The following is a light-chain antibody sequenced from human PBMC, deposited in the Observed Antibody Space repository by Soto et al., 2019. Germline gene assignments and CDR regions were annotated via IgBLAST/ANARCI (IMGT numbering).Light chain of an antibody. CDR1: QSVRSN. J-gene: IGKJ1*01. CDR2: GAS. CDR3: QQYNNWPQT. Sequence: EVVLTQSPVTLSLSPGERATLSCMASQSVRSNLAWYQQKPGQAPRLLIFGASTRATGIPARFSGSGSGTQFTLTISSLQSEDFAVYYCQQYNNWPQTFGQGTKVDIK. V-gene: IGKV3-15*01.